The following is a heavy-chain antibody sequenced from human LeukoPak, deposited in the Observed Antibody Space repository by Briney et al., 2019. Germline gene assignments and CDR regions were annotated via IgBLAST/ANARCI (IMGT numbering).Heavy chain of an antibody. D-gene: IGHD4-17*01. CDR3: ARVGSTVTTDGAFDI. CDR2: IWYDGSNK. Sequence: GRSLRLSCAASGFTFSSYGMHWVRQAPGKGLEWVAVIWYDGSNKYYADSVKGRFTISRDNSKNTLYLQTNSLRAEDTAVYYCARVGSTVTTDGAFDIWGQGTMVTVSS. V-gene: IGHV3-33*01. CDR1: GFTFSSYG. J-gene: IGHJ3*02.